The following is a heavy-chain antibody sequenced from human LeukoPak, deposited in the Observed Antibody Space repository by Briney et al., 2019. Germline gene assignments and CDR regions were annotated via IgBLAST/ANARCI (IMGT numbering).Heavy chain of an antibody. CDR2: ISSSGSTI. CDR1: GFTFSDHY. Sequence: GGSLRLSCAASGFTFSDHYMSWIRQAPGKGLEWVSYISSSGSTIYYADSVKGRFTISRDNAKNSLYLQMNSLRAEDTAVYYCARDDCGGSCSPVMDVWGKGTTVTVSS. CDR3: ARDDCGGSCSPVMDV. J-gene: IGHJ6*03. D-gene: IGHD2-15*01. V-gene: IGHV3-11*04.